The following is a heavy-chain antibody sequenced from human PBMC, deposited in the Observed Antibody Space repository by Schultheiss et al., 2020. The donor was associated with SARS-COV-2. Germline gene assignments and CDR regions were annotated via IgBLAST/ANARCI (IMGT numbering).Heavy chain of an antibody. V-gene: IGHV4-59*12. CDR3: ARDSGSGHFDP. Sequence: SETLSLTCTVSGGSISSSYWSWIRQPPGKGLEWIAYISYTGTTKYNPSLKSRVTISVDTSKNQFSLKLSSVTAADTAVYYCARDSGSGHFDPWGQGTLVTVSS. CDR1: GGSISSSY. D-gene: IGHD1-14*01. CDR2: ISYTGTT. J-gene: IGHJ5*02.